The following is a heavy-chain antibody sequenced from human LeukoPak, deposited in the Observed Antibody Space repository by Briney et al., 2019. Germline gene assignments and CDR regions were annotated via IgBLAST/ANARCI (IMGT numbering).Heavy chain of an antibody. V-gene: IGHV3-23*01. Sequence: GGSLRLSCVASGFTFSSYAMSWVRQAPGKGLEWVSAISGSGGQGLEWVSVIRGRGPNTYYADSVKGRFTISRDNSKNTLYLQMNSLRAEDTAVYYCAKDIRRKYSGHDYWDYWGQGTLVTVSS. D-gene: IGHD5-12*01. CDR2: IRGRGPNT. CDR3: AKDIRRKYSGHDYWDY. J-gene: IGHJ4*02. CDR1: GFTFSSYA.